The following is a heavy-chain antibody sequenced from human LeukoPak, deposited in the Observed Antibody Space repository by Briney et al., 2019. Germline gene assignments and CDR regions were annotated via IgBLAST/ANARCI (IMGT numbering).Heavy chain of an antibody. J-gene: IGHJ6*03. Sequence: SETLSLTCAVYGGSFSGYYWSWIRQPPGKGLEWIGEINHSGSTNYNPSLKSRVTISVDTSKNQFSLKLSSVTAADTAVYYCARVVLAARAYYYYMDVWGKRTTVTVSS. V-gene: IGHV4-34*01. CDR1: GGSFSGYY. D-gene: IGHD2-15*01. CDR2: INHSGST. CDR3: ARVVLAARAYYYYMDV.